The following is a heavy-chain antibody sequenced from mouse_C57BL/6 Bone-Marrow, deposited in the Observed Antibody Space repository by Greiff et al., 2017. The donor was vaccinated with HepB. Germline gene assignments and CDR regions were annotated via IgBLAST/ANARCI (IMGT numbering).Heavy chain of an antibody. CDR2: INYDGSST. CDR1: GFTFSDYY. D-gene: IGHD1-1*01. J-gene: IGHJ2*01. V-gene: IGHV5-16*01. Sequence: EVQVVESEGGLVQPGRSMKLSCTASGFTFSDYYMAWVRQVPEKGLEWVANINYDGSSTYYLDSLKSRFIISRENAKNILYLQMSSLKSEETATYYCARVLLQYYFDYWGQGTTLTVSS. CDR3: ARVLLQYYFDY.